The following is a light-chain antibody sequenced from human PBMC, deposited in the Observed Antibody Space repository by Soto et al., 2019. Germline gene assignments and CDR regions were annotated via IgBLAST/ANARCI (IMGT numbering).Light chain of an antibody. Sequence: QSALTQPASVSGSPGQSITISCTGTSSDVGGYNYVSWFQQHPGQAPKIVIFEVTHRPSGVSNRFSGSKSGNTASLTISRLQAEDEADYYCSSYTSTNTWVFGGGTKLTVL. CDR2: EVT. CDR3: SSYTSTNTWV. V-gene: IGLV2-14*01. J-gene: IGLJ3*02. CDR1: SSDVGGYNY.